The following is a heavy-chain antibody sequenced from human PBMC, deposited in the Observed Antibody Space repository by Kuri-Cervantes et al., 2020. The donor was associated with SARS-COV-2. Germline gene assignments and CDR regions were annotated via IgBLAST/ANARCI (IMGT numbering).Heavy chain of an antibody. CDR1: GGSFSSYY. J-gene: IGHJ5*02. Sequence: SQTLSLTCAVYGGSFSSYYWSWIRQPPGKGLEWIGEINHSGSTNYNPSLKSRVTISVDTSKNQFSLKLSSVTAADTAVYYCARSFRYSGSWSNWFDPWGQGTLVTVSS. D-gene: IGHD1-26*01. CDR3: ARSFRYSGSWSNWFDP. CDR2: INHSGST. V-gene: IGHV4-34*01.